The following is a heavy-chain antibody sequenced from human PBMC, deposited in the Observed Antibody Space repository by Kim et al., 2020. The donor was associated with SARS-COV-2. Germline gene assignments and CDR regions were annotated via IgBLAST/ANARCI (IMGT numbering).Heavy chain of an antibody. Sequence: SETLSLTCTVSGDSISRSSNYWGWIRQPPGKGLEWIGSINYSGNTYYNPSLKSRVTISVDTSKNQFSLKMRSVTAADTAVYYCARLVSVNSAVEYWGQGTLVTVSS. J-gene: IGHJ4*02. CDR2: INYSGNT. D-gene: IGHD4-4*01. V-gene: IGHV4-39*01. CDR3: ARLVSVNSAVEY. CDR1: GDSISRSSNY.